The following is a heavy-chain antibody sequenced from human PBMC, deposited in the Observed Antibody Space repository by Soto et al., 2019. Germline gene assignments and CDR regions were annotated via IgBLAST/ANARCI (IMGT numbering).Heavy chain of an antibody. V-gene: IGHV3-48*02. J-gene: IGHJ6*02. CDR2: ISDSGATK. Sequence: GGSLRLSCAASGFTFSNCGMNWVRQTPGKGLEWVSYISDSGATKHYADSVKGRFTISRDNGKDSLYLQMNSLRDEDTAVYFCARCSRNSCYSYGVDVWGQGAAVTVSS. CDR3: ARCSRNSCYSYGVDV. D-gene: IGHD2-15*01. CDR1: GFTFSNCG.